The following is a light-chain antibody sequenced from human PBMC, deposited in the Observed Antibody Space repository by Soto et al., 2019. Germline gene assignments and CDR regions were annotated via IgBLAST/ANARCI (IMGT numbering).Light chain of an antibody. V-gene: IGKV3-15*01. CDR3: QQYNYWPPVT. CDR2: GAS. CDR1: QSVSSN. J-gene: IGKJ2*01. Sequence: EIVMTQSPATLSVSPGERATLSCRASQSVSSNLAWYQQKPGQAPRLLIYGASTRATGIPARFSGSGSGKEFTLTISSLQSEDFAVYYCQQYNYWPPVTFGQGTKLEIK.